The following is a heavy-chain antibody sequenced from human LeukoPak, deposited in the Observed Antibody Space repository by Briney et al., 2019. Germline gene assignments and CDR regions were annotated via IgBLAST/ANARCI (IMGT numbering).Heavy chain of an antibody. CDR2: ISAYNGKT. V-gene: IGHV1-18*01. Sequence: ASVKVSCKASGYTFTSYGISWVRQAPGQGLEWMGWISAYNGKTNYAQKLQGRVTMTTDTSTSTAYMELRSLRSDDTAVYYCARVYQYSSSRHFDYWGQGTLVTVSS. CDR1: GYTFTSYG. D-gene: IGHD6-6*01. J-gene: IGHJ4*02. CDR3: ARVYQYSSSRHFDY.